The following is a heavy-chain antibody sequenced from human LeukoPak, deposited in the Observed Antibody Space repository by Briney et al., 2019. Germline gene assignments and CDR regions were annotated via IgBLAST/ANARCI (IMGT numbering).Heavy chain of an antibody. D-gene: IGHD5-18*01. CDR3: ASNTAMVTLVD. J-gene: IGHJ4*02. CDR1: GFTFSSYG. V-gene: IGHV3-21*01. Sequence: GGSLRLSCAASGFTFSSYGMNWVRQAPGKGLEWVSCISSSSSYIYYADSVKGRFTISRDNAKNSLYLQMNSLRAEDTAVYYCASNTAMVTLVDWGQGTLVTVSS. CDR2: ISSSSSYI.